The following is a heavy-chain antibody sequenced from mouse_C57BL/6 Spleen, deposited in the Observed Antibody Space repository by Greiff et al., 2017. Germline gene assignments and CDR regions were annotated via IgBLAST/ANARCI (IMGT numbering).Heavy chain of an antibody. CDR2: ISYDGSN. V-gene: IGHV3-6*01. Sequence: EVQLVESGPGLVKPSQSLSLTCSVTGYSITSGYYWNWIRQFPGNKLEWMGYISYDGSNNYNPSLKNRISITRDTSKNQFFLKLNSVTTEDTATYYCARDPAYDYDDYAMDYWGQGTSVTVSS. CDR1: GYSITSGYY. CDR3: ARDPAYDYDDYAMDY. J-gene: IGHJ4*01. D-gene: IGHD2-4*01.